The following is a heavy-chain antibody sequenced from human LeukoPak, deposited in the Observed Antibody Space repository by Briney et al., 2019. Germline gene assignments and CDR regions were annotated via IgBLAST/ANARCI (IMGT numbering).Heavy chain of an antibody. V-gene: IGHV4-59*01. CDR3: ARGSVRGEFDP. CDR2: IYYTGST. CDR1: GGSISTYY. Sequence: SETLSLICTLSGGSISTYYWSWVRQPPGKGLEWIGYIYYTGSTDYNPSLKSRVTMSVDTSKNQFSLKLSSVTAADTAVYSCARGSVRGEFDPWGQGTLVTVSS. J-gene: IGHJ5*02. D-gene: IGHD3-10*01.